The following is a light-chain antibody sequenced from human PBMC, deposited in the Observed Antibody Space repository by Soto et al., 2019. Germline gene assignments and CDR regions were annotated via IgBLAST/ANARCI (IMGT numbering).Light chain of an antibody. V-gene: IGKV3-15*01. J-gene: IGKJ4*01. CDR1: QSVSSN. CDR3: QQYNSWLT. Sequence: IVMTQSPATLTVSPGERATLSCRASQSVSSNLAWYQQKPGQAPRLLMYGASTRATGVPARFSGSGSGTEFTLTISSLQSEDFAVYYCQQYNSWLTFGGGTKVEIK. CDR2: GAS.